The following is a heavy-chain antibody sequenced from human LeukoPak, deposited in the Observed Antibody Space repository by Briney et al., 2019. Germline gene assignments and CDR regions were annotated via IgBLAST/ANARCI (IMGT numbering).Heavy chain of an antibody. CDR1: GGSINSSTYY. D-gene: IGHD3-22*01. Sequence: SETLSLTCIVSGGSINSSTYYWGWIRPRPGKGLEWIGTIYYSGSTYYNPSLKSRVTISVDTSKNQFSLKLSSVTAADTAVYYCARRGVSGSHFDYWGQGTLVTVSS. J-gene: IGHJ4*02. V-gene: IGHV4-39*01. CDR2: IYYSGST. CDR3: ARRGVSGSHFDY.